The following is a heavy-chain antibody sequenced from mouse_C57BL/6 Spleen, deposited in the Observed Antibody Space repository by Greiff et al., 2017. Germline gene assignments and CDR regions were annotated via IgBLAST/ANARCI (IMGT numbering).Heavy chain of an antibody. CDR3: ARPNYGSSPYAMDY. D-gene: IGHD1-1*01. J-gene: IGHJ4*01. V-gene: IGHV1-54*01. Sequence: QVQLQQSGAELVRPGPSVKVSCKASGYAFTNYLIEWVKQRPGQGLEWIGVINPGSGGTNYNEKFKGKATLTADKSSSTAYMQLSSLTSEDSAVYFCARPNYGSSPYAMDYWGQGTSVTVSS. CDR2: INPGSGGT. CDR1: GYAFTNYL.